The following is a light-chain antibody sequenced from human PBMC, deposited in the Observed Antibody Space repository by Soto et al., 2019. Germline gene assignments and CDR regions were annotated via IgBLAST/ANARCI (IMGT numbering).Light chain of an antibody. CDR2: RAP. CDR3: QQYGSSPPST. J-gene: IGKJ4*01. V-gene: IGKV3-20*01. Sequence: EIVLTQSPGTLSLSPGERATLSCRASQSVSSNYLAWYQQTPGQAPRLLVYRAPSRATGVPDRFSGSGSGTDFTLTISRLEPEDFAVYYCQQYGSSPPSTFGGGTKVDIK. CDR1: QSVSSNY.